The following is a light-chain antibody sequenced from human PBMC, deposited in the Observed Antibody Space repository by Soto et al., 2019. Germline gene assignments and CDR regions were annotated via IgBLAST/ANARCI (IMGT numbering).Light chain of an antibody. Sequence: EIVMTQSPDTLSVSPGERASLSCRASQSVKTKLAWYQKKPGQPPRLLIYGASIRATGIPARFSGSGSGTEFTLTISSLQSEDFAVYYCQQYRDWPPWTFGQGTKVEIK. J-gene: IGKJ1*01. CDR1: QSVKTK. CDR2: GAS. CDR3: QQYRDWPPWT. V-gene: IGKV3-15*01.